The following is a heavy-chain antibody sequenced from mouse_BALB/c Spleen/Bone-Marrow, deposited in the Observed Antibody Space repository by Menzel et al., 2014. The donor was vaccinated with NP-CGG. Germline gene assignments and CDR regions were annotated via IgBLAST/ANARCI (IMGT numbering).Heavy chain of an antibody. D-gene: IGHD1-1*01. CDR1: GFNIKDTY. J-gene: IGHJ3*01. V-gene: IGHV14-3*02. CDR2: IDPANGNT. CDR3: AFYYYGSSLFAY. Sequence: VQLQQSGAELVKPGASVKLSCTASGFNIKDTYMHWVKQRPEQGLEWIGRIDPANGNTKYDPKFQGKATITADTSSNTDYLQLSSLTSEDTAVYYCAFYYYGSSLFAYWGQGTLVTVSA.